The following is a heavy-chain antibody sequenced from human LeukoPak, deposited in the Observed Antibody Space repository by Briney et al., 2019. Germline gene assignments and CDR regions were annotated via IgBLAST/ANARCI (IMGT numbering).Heavy chain of an antibody. CDR1: GYTFTSYA. CDR2: INTNTGNP. Sequence: ASVKVSCKASGYTFTSYAMNWVRQAPGQGLEWMGWINTNTGNPTYAQGFTGRFVFSLDTSVSTAYLQISSLKAEDTAVYYCARVASLEVRVWFDPWGQGTLVTVSS. V-gene: IGHV7-4-1*02. D-gene: IGHD3-10*01. CDR3: ARVASLEVRVWFDP. J-gene: IGHJ5*02.